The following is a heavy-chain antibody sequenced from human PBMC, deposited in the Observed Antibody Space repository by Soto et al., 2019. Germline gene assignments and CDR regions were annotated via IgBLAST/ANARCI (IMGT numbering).Heavy chain of an antibody. J-gene: IGHJ5*02. D-gene: IGHD1-26*01. CDR2: VSGYNGHT. CDR1: GYTFFSYG. CDR3: ARLVGPTSSDNWFDP. Sequence: QVKLEQSGAEVKKPGASVKVSCKASGYTFFSYGITWVRQAPRQGLEWMGWVSGYNGHTNYAQKFQGRVTMTRDISTTTAYMELRNLRSDDTAVYYCARLVGPTSSDNWFDPWGQGTLVTVSS. V-gene: IGHV1-18*01.